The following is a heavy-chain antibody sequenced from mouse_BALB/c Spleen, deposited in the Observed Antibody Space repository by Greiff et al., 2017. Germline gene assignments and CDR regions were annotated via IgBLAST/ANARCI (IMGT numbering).Heavy chain of an antibody. CDR3: ARYDYGMDY. J-gene: IGHJ4*01. V-gene: IGHV5-17*02. CDR2: ISSGSSTN. CDR1: GFTFSSFG. Sequence: DVHLVESGGGLVQPGGSRKLSCAASGFTFSSFGMHWVRQAPGKGLEWVAYISSGSSTNYYADTVKGRFTISRDNPKNTLFLQMTSLRSEDTAMYYCARYDYGMDYWGQGTSVTVSS.